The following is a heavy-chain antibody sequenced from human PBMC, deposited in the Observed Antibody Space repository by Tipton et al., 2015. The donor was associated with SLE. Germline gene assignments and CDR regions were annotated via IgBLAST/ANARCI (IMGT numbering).Heavy chain of an antibody. J-gene: IGHJ3*02. CDR3: ARDRDIVLEPVPIPPAFVI. V-gene: IGHV4-39*07. Sequence: TLSLTCTVSGGSISSSSYYWGWIRQSPGKGLEWIGSIYYSGSTYYNPSLKSRVTVSADTSKNQFSLKLSPVTAADTAVYYCARDRDIVLEPVPIPPAFVIWGQGTMVTVSS. CDR1: GGSISSSSYY. CDR2: IYYSGST. D-gene: IGHD2-2*02.